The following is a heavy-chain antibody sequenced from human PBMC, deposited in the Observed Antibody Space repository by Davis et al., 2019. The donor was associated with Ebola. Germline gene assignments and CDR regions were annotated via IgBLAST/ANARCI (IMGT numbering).Heavy chain of an antibody. CDR2: ISSSSSTI. CDR1: GFTFSSYS. D-gene: IGHD2-2*01. V-gene: IGHV3-48*02. Sequence: GESLKISCAASGFTFSSYSMNWVRQAPGKGLEWVSYISSSSSTIYYADSVKGRFTISRDNAKNSLYLQMNSLRDEDTAVYYCARDLRVVVPRFNYWGQGTLVTVSS. J-gene: IGHJ4*02. CDR3: ARDLRVVVPRFNY.